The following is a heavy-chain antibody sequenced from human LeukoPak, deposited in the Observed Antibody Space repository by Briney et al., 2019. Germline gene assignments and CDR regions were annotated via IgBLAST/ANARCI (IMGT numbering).Heavy chain of an antibody. CDR3: ARSQAVVSSSLYYYYMDV. D-gene: IGHD2-2*01. V-gene: IGHV1-18*01. CDR1: GYTFLSHG. J-gene: IGHJ6*03. Sequence: ASVKVSCKASGYTFLSHGFSWVRPAPGQGLGWMGWTSANNRNTNYAQRLQGRVTMTTDTSTNTAYMELRTLRSDDTAVYYCARSQAVVSSSLYYYYMDVWGKGTTIIVSS. CDR2: TSANNRNT.